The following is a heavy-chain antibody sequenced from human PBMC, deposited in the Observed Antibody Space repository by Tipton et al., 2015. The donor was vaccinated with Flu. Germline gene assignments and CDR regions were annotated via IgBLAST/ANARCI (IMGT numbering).Heavy chain of an antibody. V-gene: IGHV4-61*01. Sequence: TLSLTCTVSGGSVSSGSYYWSWIRQPPGKGLEWIGYIYYSGSTNYNPSLKSRVTISVDTSKNQFSLKLSSVTAADTAVYYCARVSISDNWFDPWGQGTLVTVSS. CDR3: ARVSISDNWFDP. CDR2: IYYSGST. J-gene: IGHJ5*02. CDR1: GGSVSSGSYY. D-gene: IGHD2/OR15-2a*01.